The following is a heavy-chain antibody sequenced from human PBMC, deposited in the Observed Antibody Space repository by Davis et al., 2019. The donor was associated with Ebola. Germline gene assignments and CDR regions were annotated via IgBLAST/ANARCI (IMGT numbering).Heavy chain of an antibody. CDR1: GFTFSSYE. D-gene: IGHD2-8*01. CDR3: ARRGGGLIFDY. V-gene: IGHV3-48*03. CDR2: ISSSGSTI. J-gene: IGHJ4*02. Sequence: GGSLTLSCAASGFTFSSYEMNWVRQAPGKGLEWVSYISSSGSTIYYADSVKGRFTISRDNAKNSLYLQMNSLRAEDTAVYYCARRGGGLIFDYWGQGTLVTVSS.